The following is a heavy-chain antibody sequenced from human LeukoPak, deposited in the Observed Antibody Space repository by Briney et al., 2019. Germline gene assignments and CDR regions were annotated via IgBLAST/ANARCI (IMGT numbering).Heavy chain of an antibody. CDR3: ARLPYYDSSGYYVLDY. CDR1: GGSISSYY. CDR2: IYYSGST. J-gene: IGHJ4*02. D-gene: IGHD3-22*01. Sequence: SETLSLTCTVSGGSISSYYWSWIRQPPGKGLEWIGYIYYSGSTNYSPSLKSRVTISVDTSKNQFSLKLSSVTAADTAVYYCARLPYYDSSGYYVLDYWGQGTLVTVSS. V-gene: IGHV4-59*08.